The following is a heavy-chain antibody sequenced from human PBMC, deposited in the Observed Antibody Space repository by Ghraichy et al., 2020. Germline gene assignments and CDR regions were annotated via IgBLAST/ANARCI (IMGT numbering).Heavy chain of an antibody. V-gene: IGHV4-31*03. D-gene: IGHD6-25*01. Sequence: SETLSLTCTVSGASISSGGHFWSWIRQHPGKGLECIGHIYNTGSTYYNPSRKSRVSITVDTSKNQSSLKLSAVTAEDTAVYYCARGTSSAAAYSMDVWGHGTTVTVSS. CDR3: ARGTSSAAAYSMDV. CDR2: IYNTGST. J-gene: IGHJ6*02. CDR1: GASISSGGHF.